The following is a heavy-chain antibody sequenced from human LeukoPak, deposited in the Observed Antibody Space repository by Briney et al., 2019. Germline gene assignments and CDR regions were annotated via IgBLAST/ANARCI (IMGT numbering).Heavy chain of an antibody. J-gene: IGHJ4*02. Sequence: GGSLRLSCAASAFSLSAYNMNWVCQAPGKGLEWVSSISYTGTYIYYADSVKGRFTISRDNAQNSLYLQMNSLRAEDTAVYYCARGGPTGAIDDWGQGTLVTVSS. CDR2: ISYTGTYI. CDR1: AFSLSAYN. D-gene: IGHD1-1*01. CDR3: ARGGPTGAIDD. V-gene: IGHV3-21*01.